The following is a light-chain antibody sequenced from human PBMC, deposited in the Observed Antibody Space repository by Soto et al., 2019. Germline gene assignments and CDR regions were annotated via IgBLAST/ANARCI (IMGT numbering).Light chain of an antibody. CDR3: HKYNSAPLT. CDR1: QGITNY. Sequence: DIQMTQSPSSLSASVGDRVTITCRASQGITNYLAWYQQKPGKVPKLLIYPASTLQSGVPSRFSGSGSGTDYTLTISSLQPEDVATDYCHKYNSAPLTFGGVTNVEI. V-gene: IGKV1-27*01. CDR2: PAS. J-gene: IGKJ4*01.